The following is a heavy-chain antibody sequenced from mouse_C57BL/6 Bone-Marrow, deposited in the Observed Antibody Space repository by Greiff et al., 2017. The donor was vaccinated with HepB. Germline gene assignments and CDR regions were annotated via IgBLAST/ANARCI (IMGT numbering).Heavy chain of an antibody. Sequence: QVQLQQPGAELVMPGASVKLSCKASGYTFTSYWMHWVKQRPGQGLEWIGEIDPSDSYTNYNQKFKGKSTLTVDKSSSTAYMQLSSLTSEDSAVYYCARGWLRHVPPAYWGQGTLVTVSA. J-gene: IGHJ3*01. CDR3: ARGWLRHVPPAY. D-gene: IGHD2-2*01. V-gene: IGHV1-69*01. CDR2: IDPSDSYT. CDR1: GYTFTSYW.